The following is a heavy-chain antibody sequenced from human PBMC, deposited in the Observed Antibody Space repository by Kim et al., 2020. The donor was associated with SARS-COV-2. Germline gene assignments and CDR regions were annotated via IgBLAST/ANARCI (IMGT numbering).Heavy chain of an antibody. CDR2: INPNTGGT. V-gene: IGHV1-2*06. Sequence: ASVKVSCTASGYTFTGYYMNWVRQAPGQGLEWMGRINPNTGGTSYAQKFQGRVTMTRDTSISTAYMELSRLRSDDTAVYYCATWFYSANLGDAFDIWGQGTMVTVSS. D-gene: IGHD1-26*01. CDR3: ATWFYSANLGDAFDI. J-gene: IGHJ3*02. CDR1: GYTFTGYY.